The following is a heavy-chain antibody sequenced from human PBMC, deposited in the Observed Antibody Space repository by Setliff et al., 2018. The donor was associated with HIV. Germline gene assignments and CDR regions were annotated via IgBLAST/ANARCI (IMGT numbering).Heavy chain of an antibody. D-gene: IGHD7-27*01. CDR1: GASISSGGYY. CDR3: ARVPNWGSAPFAYDV. V-gene: IGHV4-31*03. Sequence: LSLTCTVSGASISSGGYYWNWIRQLPGKGLEWIGYILDSGSTYYNPSLRGRLSMSIDTSANQFSVELTSVTAADTALYFCARVPNWGSAPFAYDVWGLGTMVTVS. J-gene: IGHJ3*01. CDR2: ILDSGST.